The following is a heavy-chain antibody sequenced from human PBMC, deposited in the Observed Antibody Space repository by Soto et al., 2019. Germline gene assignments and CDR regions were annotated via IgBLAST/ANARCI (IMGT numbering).Heavy chain of an antibody. V-gene: IGHV1-3*01. J-gene: IGHJ4*02. D-gene: IGHD3-10*01. CDR2: INAGNGNT. CDR3: ARVLYYYGSGRGLGY. Sequence: QVQLVQSGAEVKKPGASVKVSCKASGYTFTSYAMHWVRQAPGQRLEWMGWINAGNGNTKYSQKFQGRVTITRDTYESTAYMELSSLRSEDTAVYYCARVLYYYGSGRGLGYWGQGTLVTVSS. CDR1: GYTFTSYA.